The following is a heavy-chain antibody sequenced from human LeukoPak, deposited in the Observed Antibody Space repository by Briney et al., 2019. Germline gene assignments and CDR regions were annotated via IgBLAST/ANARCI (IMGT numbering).Heavy chain of an antibody. J-gene: IGHJ6*02. CDR3: ARDQENGQQLALYYYYGMDV. D-gene: IGHD6-13*01. V-gene: IGHV1-69*04. CDR2: IIPILGIA. CDR1: GGTFSSYA. Sequence: GASVKVSCKASGGTFSSYAISWVRQAPGQGLEWMGRIIPILGIANYAQKFQGRVTITADKSTSTAYMELSSLRSEDTAVYYCARDQENGQQLALYYYYGMDVWGQGTTVTVSS.